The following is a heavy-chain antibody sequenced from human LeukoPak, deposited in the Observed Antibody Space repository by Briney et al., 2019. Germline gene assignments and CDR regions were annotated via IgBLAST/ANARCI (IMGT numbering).Heavy chain of an antibody. Sequence: GASVTVSCKASGGTFSSYAISWVRQAPGQGIEWKGRIIPILGIANYAQKFQGRVTITADKSTSTAYKELSSLRSEDTAVYYCARDRAAAAGTFDYWGQGTLVSVSS. J-gene: IGHJ4*02. CDR1: GGTFSSYA. V-gene: IGHV1-69*04. CDR3: ARDRAAAAGTFDY. CDR2: IIPILGIA. D-gene: IGHD6-13*01.